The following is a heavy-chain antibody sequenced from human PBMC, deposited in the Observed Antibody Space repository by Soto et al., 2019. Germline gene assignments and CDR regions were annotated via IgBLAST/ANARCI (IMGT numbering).Heavy chain of an antibody. CDR2: INPNSGGT. Sequence: ASVQDSCMTSAYTFTAYYMHWVRRAPGQRLEWMGWINPNSGGTNYAQKFQGWVTMTRDTSISTAYMELSRLRSDDTAVYYCARDGGYIAALYYYYGMDVRGQGTTVTVSS. CDR3: ARDGGYIAALYYYYGMDV. D-gene: IGHD2-2*02. J-gene: IGHJ6*02. CDR1: AYTFTAYY. V-gene: IGHV1-2*04.